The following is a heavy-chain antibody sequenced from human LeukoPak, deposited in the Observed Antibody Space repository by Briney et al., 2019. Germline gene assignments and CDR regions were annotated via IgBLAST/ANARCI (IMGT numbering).Heavy chain of an antibody. CDR2: IFYSGSA. CDR1: GGSISRGGYY. Sequence: PSETLSLTCTVSGGSISRGGYYWSWIRQPPGKGLEWIGNIFYSGSAYYNPSLKSRVSISVDKSKNQFSLILSSVTAADTAVYYCARALYFGSGSTIDYWGQGILVTVSS. D-gene: IGHD3-10*01. J-gene: IGHJ4*02. CDR3: ARALYFGSGSTIDY. V-gene: IGHV4-30-4*01.